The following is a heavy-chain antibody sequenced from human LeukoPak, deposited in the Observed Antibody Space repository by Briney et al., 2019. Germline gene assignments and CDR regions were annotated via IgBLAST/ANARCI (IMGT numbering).Heavy chain of an antibody. CDR1: GGTFSSYA. CDR2: IIPIFGTA. J-gene: IGHJ6*03. Sequence: GASVKVSCKASGGTFSSYAISWVRQAPGQGLEWMGGIIPIFGTANYAQKFQGRVTITADESTSTAYMELSSLRSEDTAVYYCARGSGSLSDGYYYYYMDVWGKGTTVTVSS. D-gene: IGHD1-26*01. CDR3: ARGSGSLSDGYYYYYMDV. V-gene: IGHV1-69*13.